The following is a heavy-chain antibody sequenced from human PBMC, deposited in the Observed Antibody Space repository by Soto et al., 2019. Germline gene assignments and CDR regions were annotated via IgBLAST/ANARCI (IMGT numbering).Heavy chain of an antibody. Sequence: EVQLVESGGGLVKSGGSLTLSGAASGFTCSISTMIWVRQAPGKRLEWVSSISSGSTYFYYADSVKGRFSISRDNAKRSLFLQMNSLRVEDTAVYYCARGDGTVLPSSGWSARFWGQGTLVTVSS. CDR1: GFTCSIST. CDR2: ISSGSTYF. J-gene: IGHJ4*02. V-gene: IGHV3-21*01. D-gene: IGHD6-13*01. CDR3: ARGDGTVLPSSGWSARF.